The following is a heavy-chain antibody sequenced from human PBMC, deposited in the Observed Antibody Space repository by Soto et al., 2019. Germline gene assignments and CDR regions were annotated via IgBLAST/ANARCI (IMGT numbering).Heavy chain of an antibody. V-gene: IGHV1-18*01. Sequence: QGQLVQSGVEVKNPGASVKVSCKASGYTFTDYGISWVRQAPGQGLEWMGWISAYNGNTNYAQNLQDRVTMTTDTSTSTAYMELRSLRSDDTAVYYCARDRSTHDYWGHGTLIAVSS. CDR3: ARDRSTHDY. J-gene: IGHJ4*01. CDR2: ISAYNGNT. D-gene: IGHD1-1*01. CDR1: GYTFTDYG.